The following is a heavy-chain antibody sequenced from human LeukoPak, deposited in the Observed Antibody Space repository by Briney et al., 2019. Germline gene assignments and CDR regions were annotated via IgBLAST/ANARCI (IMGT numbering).Heavy chain of an antibody. CDR3: ARSFVAGAGYYYGMDV. V-gene: IGHV5-51*01. Sequence: GESLKISFKGSGYRFSSYWIAWVRQMPGEGLEWMSIIYPHNAEITYSPSFQCQFTISADKSISTAYLQWSNLKPSDSAMYYCARSFVAGAGYYYGMDVWGQGTTVTVSS. J-gene: IGHJ6*02. D-gene: IGHD6-19*01. CDR1: GYRFSSYW. CDR2: IYPHNAEI.